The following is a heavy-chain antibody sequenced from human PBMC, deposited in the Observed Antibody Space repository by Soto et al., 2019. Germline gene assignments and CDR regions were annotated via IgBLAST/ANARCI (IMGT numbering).Heavy chain of an antibody. Sequence: QVHLQESGPGLVKPSQTLTLTCTVSGGSVSSGGYYWNWIRQHPGKGLEWIGYIYDSETTYYNPSLKTRLTISLDTSKNQFSLKVTSVSPADTAVYYCARENFGVAVHDAVDLWGQGTMVTVSS. CDR3: ARENFGVAVHDAVDL. V-gene: IGHV4-31*03. CDR1: GGSVSSGGYY. D-gene: IGHD3-3*01. CDR2: IYDSETT. J-gene: IGHJ3*01.